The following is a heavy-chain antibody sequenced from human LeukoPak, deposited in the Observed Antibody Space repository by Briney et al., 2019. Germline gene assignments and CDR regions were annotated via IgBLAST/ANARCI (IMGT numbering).Heavy chain of an antibody. CDR1: GFTFDDYA. Sequence: GRSLRLSCAASGFTFDDYAMHWVRQAPGKGLEWVAVISYDGSNKYYADSVKGRFTISRDNSKKTLYLQMNSLRTEDTAVYYCAKVDYGSGVDYWGQGTLVTVSS. J-gene: IGHJ4*02. CDR2: ISYDGSNK. CDR3: AKVDYGSGVDY. V-gene: IGHV3-30*18. D-gene: IGHD3-10*01.